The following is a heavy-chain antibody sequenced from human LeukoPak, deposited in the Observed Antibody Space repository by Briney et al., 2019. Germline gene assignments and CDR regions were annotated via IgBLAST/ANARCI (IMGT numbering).Heavy chain of an antibody. CDR3: ARDFTYCGGDCYYYFDY. CDR2: IYTSGST. J-gene: IGHJ4*02. CDR1: GGSISSYY. Sequence: SETLSLTCTVYGGSISSYYWSWIRQPAGKGLEWIGRIYTSGSTNYNPSLKSRVTISVDTSKNQFSLKLSSVTAADTAVYYCARDFTYCGGDCYYYFDYWGQGTLVTVSS. V-gene: IGHV4-4*07. D-gene: IGHD2-21*01.